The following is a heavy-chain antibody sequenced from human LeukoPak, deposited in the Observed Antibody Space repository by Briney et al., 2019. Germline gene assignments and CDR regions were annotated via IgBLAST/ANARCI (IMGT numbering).Heavy chain of an antibody. V-gene: IGHV4-61*01. D-gene: IGHD3-22*01. CDR2: MYYSGST. Sequence: PSETLSLTCTVSGGSISSSSYYWSWIRQPPGKGLEWIGYMYYSGSTSYNPSLKSRVTISVDTSKNQFSLKLSSVAAADTAVYYCARDFYYDSSGYYDALDIWGQGTMVTVSS. CDR3: ARDFYYDSSGYYDALDI. CDR1: GGSISSSSYY. J-gene: IGHJ3*02.